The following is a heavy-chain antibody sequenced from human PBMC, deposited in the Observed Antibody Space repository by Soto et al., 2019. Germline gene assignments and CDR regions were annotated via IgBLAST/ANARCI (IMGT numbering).Heavy chain of an antibody. D-gene: IGHD6-6*01. J-gene: IGHJ4*02. CDR2: IYYSGST. Sequence: PSEILSLTCTVSGGSISSSSYYWGWIRQPPGKGLEWIGSIYYSGSTYYNPSLKSRVTISVDTSKNQFSLKLSSVTAADTAVYYCARQRDGGLASKPSYFDFWGQGTRVTVSS. V-gene: IGHV4-39*01. CDR1: GGSISSSSYY. CDR3: ARQRDGGLASKPSYFDF.